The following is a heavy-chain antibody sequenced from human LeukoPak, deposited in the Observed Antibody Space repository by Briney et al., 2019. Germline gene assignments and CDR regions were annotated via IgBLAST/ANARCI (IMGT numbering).Heavy chain of an antibody. CDR2: IYTSGST. CDR1: GGSISSYH. D-gene: IGHD1-26*01. CDR3: TTQHTGIDY. Sequence: SETLSLTCSVSGGSISSYHWSWIRQPAGKGLEWIGRIYTSGSTDYNPSLQSRVTMSLDTSKNRFSLRLSSVTATDTATYYCTTQHTGIDYWGQGILVTVSS. V-gene: IGHV4-4*07. J-gene: IGHJ4*02.